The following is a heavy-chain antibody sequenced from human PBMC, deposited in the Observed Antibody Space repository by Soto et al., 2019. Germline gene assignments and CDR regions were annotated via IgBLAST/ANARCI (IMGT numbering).Heavy chain of an antibody. J-gene: IGHJ4*02. CDR1: AGSISSGGYY. D-gene: IGHD3-10*01. CDR2: IYYSGST. Sequence: SETLSLTCTVSAGSISSGGYYWSWIRQHPGKGLEWIGYIYYSGSTYYNPSLKSRVTILVDTSKNQFSLKLSSVTAADTAVYFCARERGRPEYWGQGTLVTVSS. V-gene: IGHV4-31*03. CDR3: ARERGRPEY.